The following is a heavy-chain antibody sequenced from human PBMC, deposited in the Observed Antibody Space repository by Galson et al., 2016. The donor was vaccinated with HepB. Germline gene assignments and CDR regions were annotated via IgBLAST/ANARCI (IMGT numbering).Heavy chain of an antibody. CDR1: GYTFTTDG. CDR2: ISPNSGNT. Sequence: SVKVSCKAYGYTFTTDGISWVRQAPGQGLEWMGWISPNSGNTTYAQKVQGRVTMTTDTSTNTVYMELRSLRSDDTAVYYCAREGVCTGGRCYSGFDYWGQGTLVTVSS. D-gene: IGHD2-15*01. CDR3: AREGVCTGGRCYSGFDY. J-gene: IGHJ4*02. V-gene: IGHV1-18*04.